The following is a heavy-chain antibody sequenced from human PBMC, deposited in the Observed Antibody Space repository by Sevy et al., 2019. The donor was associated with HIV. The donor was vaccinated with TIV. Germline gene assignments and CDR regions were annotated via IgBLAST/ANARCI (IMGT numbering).Heavy chain of an antibody. CDR1: GFTFRNYA. V-gene: IGHV3-23*01. CDR2: ISGSGGGT. Sequence: GGSLRLSCVASGFTFRNYALNWVRQAPGMGLEWVSGISGSGGGTYDADSVKGRFTISRDNSKNTLYLQMNRLRAEDTAIYYCAQDSTTYYYDSSGYYDRSVWYFQHRGQGTLVTVSS. J-gene: IGHJ1*01. CDR3: AQDSTTYYYDSSGYYDRSVWYFQH. D-gene: IGHD3-22*01.